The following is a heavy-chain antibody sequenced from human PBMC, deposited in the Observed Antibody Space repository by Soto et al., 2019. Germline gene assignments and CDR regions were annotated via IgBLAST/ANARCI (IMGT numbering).Heavy chain of an antibody. CDR1: GFTLSSYA. J-gene: IGHJ5*02. CDR2: FSGTGGDT. CDR3: ARGQRALITYGPFDP. D-gene: IGHD4-17*01. V-gene: IGHV3-23*01. Sequence: VQLLESGGDLVQPGGSLRLSCAASGFTLSSYAMSWVRQAPGKGLEWVSTFSGTGGDTYYTDSVKGRFTISRDESKNTLFLHMNSLRAADTAVYYCARGQRALITYGPFDPWGQGTLVTVSS.